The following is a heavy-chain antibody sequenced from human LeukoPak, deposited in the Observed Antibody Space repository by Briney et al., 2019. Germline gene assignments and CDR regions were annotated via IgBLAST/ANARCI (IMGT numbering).Heavy chain of an antibody. CDR1: GDSISNGSYY. V-gene: IGHV4-61*02. Sequence: SETLSLTCTVSGDSISNGSYYWSWIRQPAGKGLEFIGRMYISGSTNYNPSLKSRVTISADTSKNQFSLKLTSVTAADTAVYYCARIGVWFGEGNLSGYFDYWGQGTLVTVSS. CDR3: ARIGVWFGEGNLSGYFDY. CDR2: MYISGST. D-gene: IGHD3-10*01. J-gene: IGHJ4*02.